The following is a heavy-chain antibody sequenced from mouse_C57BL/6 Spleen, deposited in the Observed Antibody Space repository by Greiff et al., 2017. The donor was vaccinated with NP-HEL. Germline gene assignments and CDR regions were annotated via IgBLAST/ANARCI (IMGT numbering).Heavy chain of an antibody. Sequence: QVQLKQPGAELVMPGASVKLSCKASGYTFTSYWMHWVKQRPGQGLEWIGEIDPSDSYTNYNQKFKGKSTLTVDKSSSTAYMQLSSLTSEDSAVYYCARSGGLFEGYFDYWGQGTTLTVSS. D-gene: IGHD6-5*01. CDR1: GYTFTSYW. CDR2: IDPSDSYT. V-gene: IGHV1-69*01. CDR3: ARSGGLFEGYFDY. J-gene: IGHJ2*01.